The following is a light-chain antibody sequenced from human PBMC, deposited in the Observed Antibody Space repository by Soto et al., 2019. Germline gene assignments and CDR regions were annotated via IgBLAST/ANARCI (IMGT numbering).Light chain of an antibody. J-gene: IGKJ1*01. CDR2: EAS. V-gene: IGKV1-9*01. CDR1: HDISTY. Sequence: IQMTQSPSSLSASVGGRVTIACRASHDISTYLAWYQQKPGKAPKLMIYEASTLQSGVPSRFSGSGSGTEFTLTISGLLPEDFATYHCQQSYSNLWTFGQGTKVDIK. CDR3: QQSYSNLWT.